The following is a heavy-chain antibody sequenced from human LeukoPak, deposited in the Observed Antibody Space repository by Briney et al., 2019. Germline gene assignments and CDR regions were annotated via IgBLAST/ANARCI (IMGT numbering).Heavy chain of an antibody. Sequence: GGSLRLSCAASGFTFSRYSMNWVRQAPGKGLDWVAFVRDDGSSQNYAATVKGRFTISRDNAKNSLYLQMNSLRAEDTAVYYCARVHGAPGSMDVWGQGTTVTVSS. CDR3: ARVHGAPGSMDV. D-gene: IGHD3-10*01. CDR2: VRDDGSSQ. J-gene: IGHJ6*02. CDR1: GFTFSRYS. V-gene: IGHV3-30*02.